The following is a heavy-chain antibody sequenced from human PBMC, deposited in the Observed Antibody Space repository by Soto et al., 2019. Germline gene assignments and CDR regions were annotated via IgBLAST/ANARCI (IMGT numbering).Heavy chain of an antibody. Sequence: GGSLRLSCAASRFSFSSYAMSWVHQAPGKGLEWVSSISGSGGTTHYADSVKGRFTISRDNSKNTLYLQMNSLRAEDTAIYSCAKSRGISPPYFFDFWGQGTLVTVSS. CDR3: AKSRGISPPYFFDF. V-gene: IGHV3-23*01. D-gene: IGHD3-10*01. CDR2: ISGSGGTT. J-gene: IGHJ4*02. CDR1: RFSFSSYA.